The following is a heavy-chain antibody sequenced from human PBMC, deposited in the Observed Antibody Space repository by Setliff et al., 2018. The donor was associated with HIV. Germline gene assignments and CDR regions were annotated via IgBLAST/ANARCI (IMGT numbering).Heavy chain of an antibody. CDR3: ARKFRPGHGVDV. J-gene: IGHJ6*02. CDR1: GFTFSIHE. D-gene: IGHD3-10*01. CDR2: IDREGSET. V-gene: IGHV3-7*01. Sequence: GGSLRLSCSASGFTFSIHEMNWFRQAPGKGLEWVANIDREGSETNYVDSVKGRFTISRDNARSSMYLQMNSLRAEDTAIYYCARKFRPGHGVDVWGQGTTVTVSS.